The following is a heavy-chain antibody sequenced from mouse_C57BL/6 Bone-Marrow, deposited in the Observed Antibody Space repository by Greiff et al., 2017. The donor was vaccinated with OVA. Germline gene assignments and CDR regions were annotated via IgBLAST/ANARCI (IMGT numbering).Heavy chain of an antibody. D-gene: IGHD2-3*01. CDR2: ISSGSSTI. Sequence: DVMLVESGGGLVKPGGSLKLSCAASGFTFSDYGMHWVRQAPEKGLEWVAYISSGSSTIYYADTVKGRFTISRANAKNTLFLQMTSLRSEDTAMYYCARPFYDGYYRFWFAYWGQGTLVTVSA. J-gene: IGHJ3*01. V-gene: IGHV5-17*01. CDR3: ARPFYDGYYRFWFAY. CDR1: GFTFSDYG.